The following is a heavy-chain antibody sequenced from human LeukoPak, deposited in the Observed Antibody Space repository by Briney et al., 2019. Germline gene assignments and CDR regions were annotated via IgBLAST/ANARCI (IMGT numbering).Heavy chain of an antibody. J-gene: IGHJ4*02. CDR3: ARGALLQYYFDY. D-gene: IGHD3-10*01. V-gene: IGHV3-33*01. CDR2: IWYDGSNK. CDR1: GFTFSSYG. Sequence: PGGSLRLSCAASGFTFSSYGMHWVRQAPGKGLEWVAVIWYDGSNKYYADSVKGRFTISRDNSKNTLYLQMSSLRAEDTAVYYCARGALLQYYFDYWGQGTLVTVSS.